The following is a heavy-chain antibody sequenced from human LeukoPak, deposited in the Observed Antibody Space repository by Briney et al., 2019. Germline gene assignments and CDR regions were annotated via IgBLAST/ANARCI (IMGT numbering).Heavy chain of an antibody. V-gene: IGHV3-30*03. D-gene: IGHD6-6*01. CDR1: GFTFSSYE. CDR2: ISYDGSNK. CDR3: ARDGYSSSFYFDY. J-gene: IGHJ4*02. Sequence: GGSLRLSCAASGFTFSSYEMNWVRQAPGKGLEWVAVISYDGSNKYYADSVKGRFTISRDNSKNTLYLQMNSLRAEDTAVYYCARDGYSSSFYFDYWGQGTLVTVSS.